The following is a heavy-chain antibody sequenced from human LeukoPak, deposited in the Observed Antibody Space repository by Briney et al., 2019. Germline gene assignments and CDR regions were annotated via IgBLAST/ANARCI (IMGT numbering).Heavy chain of an antibody. V-gene: IGHV3-66*02. CDR2: IYSSGST. D-gene: IGHD4-17*01. J-gene: IGHJ6*02. CDR1: GFTVSSNY. CDR3: ARGPNYGDYAYYGMDV. Sequence: GGSLRLSCAASGFTVSSNYMSWVRQAPGKGLEWVSVIYSSGSTYYADSVKGRFTISRDNSKNTLYLQMNSLRAEDTAVYYCARGPNYGDYAYYGMDVWGQGTTVTVSS.